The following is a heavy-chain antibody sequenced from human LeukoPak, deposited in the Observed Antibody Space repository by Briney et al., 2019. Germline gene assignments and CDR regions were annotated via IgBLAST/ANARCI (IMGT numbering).Heavy chain of an antibody. J-gene: IGHJ5*02. D-gene: IGHD1-26*01. V-gene: IGHV4-34*01. CDR2: INHSGST. CDR1: GGSFSGYY. CDR3: ARALPPNNWFDP. Sequence: SSETLSLTCAVYGGSFSGYYWSWIRQPPGKGLEWIGEINHSGSTNYNPSLKSRVTISVDTSKNQFSLKLSSVTAADTAVYYCARALPPNNWFDPWGQGTLVTVSS.